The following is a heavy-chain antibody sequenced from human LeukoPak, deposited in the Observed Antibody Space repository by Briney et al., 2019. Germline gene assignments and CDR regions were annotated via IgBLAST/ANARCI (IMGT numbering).Heavy chain of an antibody. D-gene: IGHD3-22*01. CDR2: FDPEDGET. J-gene: IGHJ3*02. Sequence: ASVKVSCKVSGYTLTELSMHWVRQAPGKGLEWMGGFDPEDGETIYAQKFQGRVTMTEDTSTDTAYMELSSLRSEDTAVYYCAREVHYYDSSGYDGDAFDNWGQGTMVTVPS. CDR3: AREVHYYDSSGYDGDAFDN. V-gene: IGHV1-24*01. CDR1: GYTLTELS.